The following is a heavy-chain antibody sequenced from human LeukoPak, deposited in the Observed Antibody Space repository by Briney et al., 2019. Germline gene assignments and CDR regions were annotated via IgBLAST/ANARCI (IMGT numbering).Heavy chain of an antibody. J-gene: IGHJ6*03. V-gene: IGHV4-39*07. CDR2: IYYSGNT. Sequence: PSETLSLTCTVSGGSITSTFYYWGWIRQPPGKGLEWIGSIYYSGNTYYNPSLKSRVTILVDTSKNQFSLKLSSVTAADTAVYYCARELRRTTTNGHYYYYMDVWGKGTTVTVSS. D-gene: IGHD4-11*01. CDR1: GGSITSTFYY. CDR3: ARELRRTTTNGHYYYYMDV.